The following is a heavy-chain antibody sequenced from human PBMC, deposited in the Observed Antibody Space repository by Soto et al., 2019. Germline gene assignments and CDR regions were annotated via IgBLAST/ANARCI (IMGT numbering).Heavy chain of an antibody. V-gene: IGHV4-4*02. CDR3: ARGFSFSDNSDNDRIYFYYGLNV. D-gene: IGHD1-20*01. Sequence: SETLSLTCAVSGGSITTGHWWTWVRQSPGQGLEWIGEIYQSGITNYNPSLNSRLSISMDQSKNQFSLKLTSVTAADTALYFCARGFSFSDNSDNDRIYFYYGLNVWGQGTTVTVSS. CDR2: IYQSGIT. CDR1: GGSITTGHW. J-gene: IGHJ6*02.